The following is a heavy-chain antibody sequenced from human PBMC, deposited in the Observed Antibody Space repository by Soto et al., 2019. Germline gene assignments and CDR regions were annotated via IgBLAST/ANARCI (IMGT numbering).Heavy chain of an antibody. CDR2: IDPSDSYT. CDR3: AQVGGHDILTGYQDRYYYYGMDV. J-gene: IGHJ6*02. V-gene: IGHV5-10-1*01. Sequence: GESLKISCKGSGYSFTSYWISWVRQMPGKGLEWMGRIDPSDSYTNYSPSFRGHVTISVDKSISTAYLQWSSLKASDTAMYYCAQVGGHDILTGYQDRYYYYGMDVWGQGTTVTVSS. CDR1: GYSFTSYW. D-gene: IGHD3-9*01.